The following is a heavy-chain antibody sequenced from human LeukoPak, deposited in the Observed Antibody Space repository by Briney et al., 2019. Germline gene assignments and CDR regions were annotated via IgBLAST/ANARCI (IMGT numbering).Heavy chain of an antibody. CDR3: ARGDAFSGDH. CDR2: IHPEGNEK. J-gene: IGHJ4*02. Sequence: GGSLRLSCAVSGFSFTNFWMSWVRQAPGRGLEWVANIHPEGNEKYHVESVKGRFTISRDNTKNLLFLQMNGLRVEDTAVYYCARGDAFSGDHWGQGTLVTASS. V-gene: IGHV3-7*04. CDR1: GFSFTNFW.